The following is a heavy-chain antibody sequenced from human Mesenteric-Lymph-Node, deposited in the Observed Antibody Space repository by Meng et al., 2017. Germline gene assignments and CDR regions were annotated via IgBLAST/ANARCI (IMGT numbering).Heavy chain of an antibody. J-gene: IGHJ3*02. CDR1: GYTFTDYY. CDR2: INLNTGDA. D-gene: IGHD3-10*01. Sequence: ASVKVSCKASGYTFTDYYMHWVRQAPGHGLEWVGRINLNTGDANFAQKFQGRVTMTRDTSINTAYMELASLTSDDTAVYYCARDLYETGNYWDDTFDIWGQGTRVTVSS. V-gene: IGHV1-2*06. CDR3: ARDLYETGNYWDDTFDI.